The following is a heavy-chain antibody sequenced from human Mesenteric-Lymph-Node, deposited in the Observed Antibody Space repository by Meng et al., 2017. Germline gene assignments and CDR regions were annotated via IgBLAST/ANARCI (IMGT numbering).Heavy chain of an antibody. J-gene: IGHJ4*02. Sequence: GESLKISCAASGFIFSSYAMSWVRQAPGKGLDWVSTVSGSAGSTYYADSVKGRFTISRDNSKNSLYLQMNSLRAEDTALYYCAKDSNYYDSSGYQFDYWGQGTLVTVSS. V-gene: IGHV3-23*01. D-gene: IGHD3-22*01. CDR1: GFIFSSYA. CDR2: VSGSAGST. CDR3: AKDSNYYDSSGYQFDY.